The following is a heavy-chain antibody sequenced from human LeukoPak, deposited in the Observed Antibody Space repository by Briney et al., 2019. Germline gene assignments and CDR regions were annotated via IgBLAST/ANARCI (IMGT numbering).Heavy chain of an antibody. Sequence: GGSLRLSCAVSGFTFRSYGMNWVRQAPGKGLEWVSSISSGSSYIYYADSVKGRFTISRDNAKNSLHLQMNSLRADDTAVYYCAREGSGSYDPDYWGQGTLVTVSS. CDR1: GFTFRSYG. V-gene: IGHV3-21*01. D-gene: IGHD1-26*01. CDR3: AREGSGSYDPDY. CDR2: ISSGSSYI. J-gene: IGHJ4*02.